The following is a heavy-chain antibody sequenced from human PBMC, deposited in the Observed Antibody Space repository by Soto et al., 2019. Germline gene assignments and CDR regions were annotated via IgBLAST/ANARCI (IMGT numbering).Heavy chain of an antibody. D-gene: IGHD2-15*01. CDR2: IHYRGST. J-gene: IGHJ6*02. V-gene: IGHV4-31*03. CDR1: GGSITGAYY. Sequence: SETLALTCKASGGSITGAYYWNWIRQHPGKGLEWIGSIHYRGSTYYNPSLKTRITISLDRSNNQFSLKLSSLTAADTAVYYCARVRDSFGLDVWGQGTTVTVSS. CDR3: ARVRDSFGLDV.